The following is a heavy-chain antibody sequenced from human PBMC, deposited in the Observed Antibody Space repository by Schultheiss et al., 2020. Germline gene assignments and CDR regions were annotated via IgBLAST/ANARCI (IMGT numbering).Heavy chain of an antibody. CDR2: ISSSSSYT. Sequence: GESLKISCAASGFTFSDYYMSWIRQAPGKGLEWVSYISSSSSYTNYADSVKGRFTISRDNAKNSLYLQMNSLRAEDTAVYYCASCSSTSCGRDWGQGTLVTVSS. J-gene: IGHJ4*02. D-gene: IGHD2-2*01. CDR3: ASCSSTSCGRD. V-gene: IGHV3-11*06. CDR1: GFTFSDYY.